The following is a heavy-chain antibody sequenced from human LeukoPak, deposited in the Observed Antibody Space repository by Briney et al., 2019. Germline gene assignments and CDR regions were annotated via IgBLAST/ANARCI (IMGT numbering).Heavy chain of an antibody. CDR3: ARVEYDILTGCWYFDL. V-gene: IGHV3-21*01. CDR1: GFTFSSYS. CDR2: ISSSSSYI. J-gene: IGHJ2*01. D-gene: IGHD3-9*01. Sequence: GGSLRLSCAASGFTFSSYSMNWVRQAPGKGLEWVSSISSSSSYIYYADSVKGRFTISRDNAKNSLYLQMNSLRAEDTAVYYCARVEYDILTGCWYFDLWGRGTLVTVSS.